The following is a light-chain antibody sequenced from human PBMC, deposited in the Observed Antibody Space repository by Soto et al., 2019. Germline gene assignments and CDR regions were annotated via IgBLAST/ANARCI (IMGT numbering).Light chain of an antibody. CDR1: SSNIGSNT. V-gene: IGLV1-44*01. J-gene: IGLJ1*01. CDR2: SNN. Sequence: VLTQPPSASGTPGQRVTISCSGSSSNIGSNTVNWYQQLPGTAPKLLIYSNNQRPSGVPDRFSGSKSGTSASLAISGLQSEDEADYYCAAWDDSLTGYVFGTGTNVTVL. CDR3: AAWDDSLTGYV.